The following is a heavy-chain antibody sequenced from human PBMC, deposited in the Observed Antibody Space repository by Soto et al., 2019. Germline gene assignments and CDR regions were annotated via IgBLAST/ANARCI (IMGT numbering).Heavy chain of an antibody. CDR2: TYYRSNWRH. CDR1: GASVSSNTAA. J-gene: IGHJ4*01. Sequence: SATLSLTCAISGASVSSNTAAWNWITSSPSRGLEWLGRTYYRSNWRHDYAVSVKSRITVNPDTSNNHFSLQLNSVPPDDTAVHDSSRAVAISGLDLWCQGTLVTVSS. CDR3: SRAVAISGLDL. V-gene: IGHV6-1*01. D-gene: IGHD5-12*01.